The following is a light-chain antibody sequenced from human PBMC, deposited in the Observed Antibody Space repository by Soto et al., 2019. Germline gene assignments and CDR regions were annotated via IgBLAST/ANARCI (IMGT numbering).Light chain of an antibody. Sequence: EIVMTQSPATLSVSPGERATLSCRASQSVSSNLAWYQRKPGQAPRLLIYGASTRATGIPARFSGSGSGTEFTLTISSLQSEDFAAYYCQQYNNWPQTFGQGTKVDIK. CDR3: QQYNNWPQT. CDR2: GAS. V-gene: IGKV3-15*01. J-gene: IGKJ1*01. CDR1: QSVSSN.